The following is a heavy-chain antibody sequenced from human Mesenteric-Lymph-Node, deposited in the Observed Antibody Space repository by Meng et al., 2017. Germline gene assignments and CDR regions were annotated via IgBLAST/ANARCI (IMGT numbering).Heavy chain of an antibody. D-gene: IGHD3-10*01. CDR2: IYNDGGNK. Sequence: VQQVEPGGGAVQPGRSLTRSCAASGFTFKIFGMHWVRQAPGKGLKWVAIIYNDGGNKYYADSVKGRFTISRDNSKNTLDLQMNSLSAEDTAVYYCAKDKNDFSGSENYWHCFDYWGQGTLVTVSS. CDR1: GFTFKIFG. V-gene: IGHV3-33*06. J-gene: IGHJ4*02. CDR3: AKDKNDFSGSENYWHCFDY.